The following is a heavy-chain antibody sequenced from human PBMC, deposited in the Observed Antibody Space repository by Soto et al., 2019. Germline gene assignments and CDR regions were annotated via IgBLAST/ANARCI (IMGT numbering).Heavy chain of an antibody. D-gene: IGHD3-10*01. Sequence: ASVKVSCKVSGYTLTELSMHWVRQAPGKGLEWMGGFDPEDGETIYAQKFQGRVTMTEDTSTDTAYMELSSLRSGDTAVYYCATVAPYYYGSGSRYTPYYYYMDVWGKGTTVTVSS. CDR2: FDPEDGET. V-gene: IGHV1-24*01. CDR3: ATVAPYYYGSGSRYTPYYYYMDV. J-gene: IGHJ6*03. CDR1: GYTLTELS.